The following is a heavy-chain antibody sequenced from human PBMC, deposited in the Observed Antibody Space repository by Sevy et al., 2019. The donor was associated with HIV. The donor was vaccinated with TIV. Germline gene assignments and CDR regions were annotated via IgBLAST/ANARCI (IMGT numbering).Heavy chain of an antibody. V-gene: IGHV4-59*08. CDR1: GDSVSAYY. D-gene: IGHD3-16*01. CDR2: MYYSGGS. J-gene: IGHJ4*02. CDR3: AGGSDLGRLFDY. Sequence: SETLSLTCTVSGDSVSAYYWTWIRQPPGKGLEWIGYMYYSGGSNFNPSLKSRVTISIDTSKNQFSLKLGSVTAADTAVYFCAGGSDLGRLFDYWGQGILLTVSS.